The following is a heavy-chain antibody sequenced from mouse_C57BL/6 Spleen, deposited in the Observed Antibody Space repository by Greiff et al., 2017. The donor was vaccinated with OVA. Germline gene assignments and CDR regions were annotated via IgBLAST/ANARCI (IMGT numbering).Heavy chain of an antibody. V-gene: IGHV3-6*01. CDR3: ARGSHGSSYYFDY. J-gene: IGHJ2*01. D-gene: IGHD1-1*01. CDR2: ISYDGSN. Sequence: EVKLVESGPGLVKPSQSLSLTCSVTGYSITSGYYWNWIRQFPGNKLEWMGYISYDGSNNYNPSLKNRISITRDTSKNQFFLKLNSVTTEDTATYYCARGSHGSSYYFDYWGQGTTLTVSS. CDR1: GYSITSGYY.